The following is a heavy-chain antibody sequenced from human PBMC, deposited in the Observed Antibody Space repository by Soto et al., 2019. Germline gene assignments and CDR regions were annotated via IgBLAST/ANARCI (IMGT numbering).Heavy chain of an antibody. D-gene: IGHD3-3*01. CDR2: IIPIFGTA. CDR1: GGTFSSYA. J-gene: IGHJ4*02. CDR3: ARGLVNYDFWSGSLDY. Sequence: ASVKVSCKASGGTFSSYAIGWVRQAPGQGLEWMGGIIPIFGTANYAQKFQGRVTITADESTSTAYMELSSLRSEDTAVYYCARGLVNYDFWSGSLDYWGQGTLVTVS. V-gene: IGHV1-69*13.